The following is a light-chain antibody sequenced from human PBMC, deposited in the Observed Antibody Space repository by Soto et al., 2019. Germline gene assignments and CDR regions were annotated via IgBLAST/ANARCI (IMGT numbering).Light chain of an antibody. V-gene: IGLV2-14*01. J-gene: IGLJ2*01. CDR3: SSYAGTNTLVL. CDR2: DVN. CDR1: SSDIGGYNY. Sequence: QSALTQPASVSGYPGQSITISCTGTSSDIGGYNYVSWFQQHPGKAPKLIIYDVNNRPSGVSNRFSGSKSGTTASLAISGLQAEDEAEYFCSSYAGTNTLVLFGGGTKLTVL.